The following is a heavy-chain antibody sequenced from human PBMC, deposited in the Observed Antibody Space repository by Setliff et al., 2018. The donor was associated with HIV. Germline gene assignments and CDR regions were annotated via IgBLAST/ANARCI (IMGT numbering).Heavy chain of an antibody. V-gene: IGHV4-39*01. CDR1: GGSISSSSYY. D-gene: IGHD6-19*01. Sequence: PSETLSLTCTVSGGSISSSSYYWGWFRQPPGKGLEWIGSVSYSGTTYYNPSLQSRVTVSGDTSKNQFSLNLNSVTAADTAVYYCARQSLLGKIAVAAYDYWGQGTLVTVSS. CDR3: ARQSLLGKIAVAAYDY. J-gene: IGHJ4*02. CDR2: VSYSGTT.